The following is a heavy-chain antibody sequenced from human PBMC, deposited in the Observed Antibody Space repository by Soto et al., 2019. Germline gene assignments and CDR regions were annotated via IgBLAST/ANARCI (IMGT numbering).Heavy chain of an antibody. Sequence: QVQLVQSGAELKKPGSSVKVSCEASGGSFISYSFTWVRQAPGQGLEGMGRIIPIQGKANYALKFQDRVTIPAASSTRTAYMELRSLSPEDTAVYYCAKSVLFGAHAYMDVWGKGTTVTVSS. CDR2: IIPIQGKA. D-gene: IGHD3-16*01. J-gene: IGHJ6*03. V-gene: IGHV1-69*02. CDR3: AKSVLFGAHAYMDV. CDR1: GGSFISYS.